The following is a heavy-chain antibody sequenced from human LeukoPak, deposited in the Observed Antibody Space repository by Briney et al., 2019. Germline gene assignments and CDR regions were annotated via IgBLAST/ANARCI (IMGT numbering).Heavy chain of an antibody. Sequence: SETLSLTCAVYGGSFSGYYWSWIRQPPGKGLEWIGEINHSGSTNYNPSLKSRVTISVDTSKNQFSLKLSSVTAADTAVYYCARGLIVVVPAATSVNWFDPWGQGTLVTVSS. V-gene: IGHV4-34*01. J-gene: IGHJ5*02. CDR1: GGSFSGYY. CDR3: ARGLIVVVPAATSVNWFDP. D-gene: IGHD2-2*01. CDR2: INHSGST.